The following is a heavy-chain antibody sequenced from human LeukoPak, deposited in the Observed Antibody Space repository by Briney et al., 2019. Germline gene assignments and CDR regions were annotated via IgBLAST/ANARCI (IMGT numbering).Heavy chain of an antibody. CDR1: GGSISSSSYY. J-gene: IGHJ6*03. Sequence: PSETLSLTCTVSGGSISSSSYYWGWIRQPPGKGLEWIGSISYSGSTYYNPSLKSRVTISVDPSKNQFSLKLSSVPAPDTAVYHCASAPYYYYMDVWGKGTTVTVSS. V-gene: IGHV4-39*01. CDR2: ISYSGST. CDR3: ASAPYYYYMDV.